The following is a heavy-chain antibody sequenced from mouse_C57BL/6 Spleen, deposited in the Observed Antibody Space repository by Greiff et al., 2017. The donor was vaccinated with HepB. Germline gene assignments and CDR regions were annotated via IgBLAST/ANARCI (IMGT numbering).Heavy chain of an antibody. V-gene: IGHV1-54*01. CDR3: AREGRDY. D-gene: IGHD3-3*01. CDR2: INPGSGGT. J-gene: IGHJ2*01. Sequence: QVQLQQSGAELVRPGTSVKVSCKAPGYAFTNYLIEWVKQRPGQGLEWIGVINPGSGGTNYNEKFKGKATLTADKSSSTAYMQLSSLTSEDSAVYFCAREGRDYWGQGTTLTVSS. CDR1: GYAFTNYL.